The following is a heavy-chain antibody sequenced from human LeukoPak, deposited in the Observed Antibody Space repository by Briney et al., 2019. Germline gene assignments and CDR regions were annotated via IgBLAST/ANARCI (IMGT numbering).Heavy chain of an antibody. CDR2: IYPGDSDT. Sequence: GESLKISCKGSGYSSSSYFIGWVRQLPGKGLEWMGIIYPGDSDTRYNPSFQGQVAISADKSINTAYLQWSSLKASDTAVYYCARPVSGGYGMDVWGQGTTVTVSS. D-gene: IGHD3-10*01. J-gene: IGHJ6*02. CDR3: ARPVSGGYGMDV. V-gene: IGHV5-51*01. CDR1: GYSSSSYF.